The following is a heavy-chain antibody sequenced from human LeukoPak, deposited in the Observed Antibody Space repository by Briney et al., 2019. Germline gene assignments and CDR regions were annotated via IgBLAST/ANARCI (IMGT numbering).Heavy chain of an antibody. V-gene: IGHV1-18*01. D-gene: IGHD5-24*01. CDR2: ISAYNDNT. CDR1: GYTFTSYG. Sequence: ASVKVSCKASGYTFTSYGISWVRQAPGQGLEWMGWISAYNDNTNYAQKLQGRVTMTTDTSTSTAYMELRSLRSDDTAVYYCARDMDRDGYNGPDYWGQGTLVTVSS. CDR3: ARDMDRDGYNGPDY. J-gene: IGHJ4*02.